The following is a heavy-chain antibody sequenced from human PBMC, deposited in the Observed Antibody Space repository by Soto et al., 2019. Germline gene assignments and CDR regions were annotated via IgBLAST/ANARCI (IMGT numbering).Heavy chain of an antibody. CDR2: IDPSDSYT. CDR1: GYSFTSYR. V-gene: IGHV5-10-1*01. Sequence: PGESLKISCKGSGYSFTSYRISWVRQMPGKGLEWMGRIDPSDSYTNYSPSFQGHVTISADKSISTAYLQWSSLKASDTAMYYCARRKSGTRDAFDIWGQGTMVTV. D-gene: IGHD3-10*01. J-gene: IGHJ3*02. CDR3: ARRKSGTRDAFDI.